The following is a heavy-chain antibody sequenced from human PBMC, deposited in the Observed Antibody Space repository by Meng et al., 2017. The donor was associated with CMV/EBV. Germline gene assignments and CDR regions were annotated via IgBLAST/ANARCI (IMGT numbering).Heavy chain of an antibody. CDR1: GFTFSSYS. V-gene: IGHV3-21*01. D-gene: IGHD3-10*01. J-gene: IGHJ4*02. Sequence: GESLKISCAASGFTFSSYSMNWVRQAPGKGLEWVSSISSSSSYIYYADSVKGRFTISRDNAKNSLYLQMNSLRAEDTAVYYCARESGGGDWGQGTRVTVSS. CDR2: ISSSSSYI. CDR3: ARESGGGD.